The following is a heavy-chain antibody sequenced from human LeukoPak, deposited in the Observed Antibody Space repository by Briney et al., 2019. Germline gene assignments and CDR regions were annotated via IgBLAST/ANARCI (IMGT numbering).Heavy chain of an antibody. CDR1: GFTFRTYA. V-gene: IGHV3-23*01. J-gene: IGHJ4*02. CDR3: TKNQILDDTGSWYTY. D-gene: IGHD6-13*01. CDR2: ISDGGGRT. Sequence: SGGSLRLSCGASGFTFRTYAMSWVRQAPGKGLEWDSGISDGGGRTFYAESVKGRFTVSRDNSRNTLYLRMNSLRAEDTAIYYCTKNQILDDTGSWYTYWGQGTLVTVSS.